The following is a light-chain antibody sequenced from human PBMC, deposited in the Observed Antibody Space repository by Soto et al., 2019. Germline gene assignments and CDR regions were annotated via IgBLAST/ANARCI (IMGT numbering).Light chain of an antibody. V-gene: IGKV2-28*01. J-gene: IGKJ1*01. Sequence: DIVMTQSPLSLPVTPGEPASLSCRSSQILMHSNVYNYLDWYLQKPGQSQQLLIYLGSNRASGVPDRFSGIGSGTDFTLKISRVEAEDVGVYDCMQALQTPPWTGGQGTKVDIK. CDR1: QILMHSNVYNY. CDR2: LGS. CDR3: MQALQTPPWT.